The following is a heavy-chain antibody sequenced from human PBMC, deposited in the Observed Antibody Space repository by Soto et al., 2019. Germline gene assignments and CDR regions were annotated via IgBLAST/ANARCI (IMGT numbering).Heavy chain of an antibody. CDR1: GFTFDDYA. D-gene: IGHD3-10*01. CDR2: ISWNSGSI. J-gene: IGHJ5*02. V-gene: IGHV3-9*01. Sequence: GGSLRLSCAASGFTFDDYAMHWVRQAPGKGLEWVSGISWNSGSIGYADSVKGRFTISRDNAKNSLYLQMNSLRAEDTALYYCAKGGAGYYGSADWFDPWGQGTLVTVSS. CDR3: AKGGAGYYGSADWFDP.